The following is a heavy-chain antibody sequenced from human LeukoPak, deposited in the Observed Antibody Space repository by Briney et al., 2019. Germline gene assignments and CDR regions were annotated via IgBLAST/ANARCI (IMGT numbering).Heavy chain of an antibody. D-gene: IGHD6-13*01. V-gene: IGHV4-30-2*03. CDR3: ARLSAPSSSWN. J-gene: IGHJ4*02. Sequence: PSETLSLTCSVSNGSISSGAHYWSWIRQPPGKGLEWIGFIYHSGSTYYNPSLKSRVTISVDTSKNQFSLKLSSVTAADTAVYYCARLSAPSSSWNWGQGTLVTVSS. CDR2: IYHSGST. CDR1: NGSISSGAHY.